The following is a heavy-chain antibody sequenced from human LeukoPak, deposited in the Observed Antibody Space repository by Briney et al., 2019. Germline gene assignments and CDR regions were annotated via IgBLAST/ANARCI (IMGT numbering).Heavy chain of an antibody. CDR1: GGSINSYY. CDR3: ARLPLDYGDYGGFEY. D-gene: IGHD4-23*01. CDR2: IYYTGST. V-gene: IGHV4-59*08. Sequence: PSETLSLTCTVSGGSINSYYWSWIRQSPGKGLEWIGNIYYTGSTNYNPSLRSRVTISVDTSKNQFSRKLTSVTAADTAIYYCARLPLDYGDYGGFEYWGQGILVTVST. J-gene: IGHJ4*02.